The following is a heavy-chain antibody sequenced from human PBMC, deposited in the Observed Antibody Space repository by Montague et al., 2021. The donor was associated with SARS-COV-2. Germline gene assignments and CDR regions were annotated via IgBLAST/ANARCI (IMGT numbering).Heavy chain of an antibody. CDR3: MRAGGFENRPPV. D-gene: IGHD4-23*01. J-gene: IGHJ4*02. V-gene: IGHV4-4*02. CDR1: GGGSISSSHW. CDR2: IYHDGST. Sequence: SETLSLTCTVSGGGSISSSHWWSWVRQPPGKGLEWIGEIYHDGSTNYNPSLKSRLTISVDKSKNQFSLELNSLTAADTALYYCMRAGGFENRPPVWGQGALSQSPQ.